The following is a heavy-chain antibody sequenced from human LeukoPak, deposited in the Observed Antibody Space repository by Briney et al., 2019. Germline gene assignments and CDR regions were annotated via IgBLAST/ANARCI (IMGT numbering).Heavy chain of an antibody. CDR1: GLTFSDYY. CDR3: ARDVYYYDSSGYYVY. CDR2: ISSSGNTI. V-gene: IGHV3-11*04. J-gene: IGHJ4*02. Sequence: GGSLRLSCAASGLTFSDYYMSWIRQAPGKGLEWVSYISSSGNTIYYADSVKGRFTISRDNAKNSLYLQMNSLRAEDTAVYYCARDVYYYDSSGYYVYWGQGTLVTVSS. D-gene: IGHD3-22*01.